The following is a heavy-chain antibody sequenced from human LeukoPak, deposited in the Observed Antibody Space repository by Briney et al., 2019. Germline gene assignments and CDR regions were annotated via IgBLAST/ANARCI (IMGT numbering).Heavy chain of an antibody. J-gene: IGHJ4*02. CDR3: ARENWSNDY. CDR2: ISQDGRTK. D-gene: IGHD1-1*01. CDR1: GFTFTTYY. Sequence: PGGSLRLSCAASGFTFTTYYMTWVRQAPGKGLEWLANISQDGRTKYYADSVEGRFATSRDNAINSVFLQMNSVRAEDTAVYYCARENWSNDYWGQGTLVTVSS. V-gene: IGHV3-7*01.